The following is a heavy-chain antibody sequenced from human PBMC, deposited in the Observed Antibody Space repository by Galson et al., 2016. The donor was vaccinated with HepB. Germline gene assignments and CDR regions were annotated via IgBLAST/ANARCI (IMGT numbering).Heavy chain of an antibody. CDR3: ARDRDSDIDDYYYMEV. CDR2: IIPIFGST. Sequence: VQVSCKASGGTFRTYAVTWVRQAPGQGLEWLGGIIPIFGSTKYAQNFQGRVTITADESTGTVYLELSGLRSEDTAVYYCARDRDSDIDDYYYMEVWGNGTTVTVSS. J-gene: IGHJ6*03. CDR1: GGTFRTYA. V-gene: IGHV1-69*13.